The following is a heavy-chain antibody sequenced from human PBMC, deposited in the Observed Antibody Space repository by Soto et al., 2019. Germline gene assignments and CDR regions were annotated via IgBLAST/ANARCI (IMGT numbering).Heavy chain of an antibody. CDR1: GGSVSSGNYY. V-gene: IGHV4-61*01. D-gene: IGHD1-1*01. CDR3: ARVPQPHDHYFGLDV. J-gene: IGHJ6*02. Sequence: QGQLQESGPRLVKPSETLSLTCTVSGGSVSSGNYYWSWIRQPPGKGLEWIGYIYYSGNTNYNPSLKSRVTISVDTSKNQFYLKLKSETAADTAVYYCARVPQPHDHYFGLDVWGQGTTVTVSS. CDR2: IYYSGNT.